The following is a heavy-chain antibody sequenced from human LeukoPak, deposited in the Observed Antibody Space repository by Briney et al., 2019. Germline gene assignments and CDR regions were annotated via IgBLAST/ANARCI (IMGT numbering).Heavy chain of an antibody. V-gene: IGHV1-24*01. D-gene: IGHD4-17*01. CDR3: ATMTTVTTGRYFDY. CDR2: FDPEDGET. Sequence: GASVKVSCKVSGYTLTELSMHWVRQAPGKGLEWMGGFDPEDGETIYALKFQGRVTMTEDTSTDTAYMELSSLRSEDTAVYYCATMTTVTTGRYFDYWGQGTLVTVSS. J-gene: IGHJ4*02. CDR1: GYTLTELS.